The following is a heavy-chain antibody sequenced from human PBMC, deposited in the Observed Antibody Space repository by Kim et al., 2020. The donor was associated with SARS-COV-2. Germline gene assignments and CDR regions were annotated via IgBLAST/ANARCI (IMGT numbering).Heavy chain of an antibody. D-gene: IGHD2-21*01. CDR2: IYYSGST. J-gene: IGHJ4*02. Sequence: SETLSLTCTVSGGSVSSGSYYWSWIRQPPGKGLEWIGYIYYSGSTNDNPSLKSRVTISVDTSKNQFSLKLSSVTAADTAVYYCARVVGWGYYFDYWGQGTLVTVSS. CDR3: ARVVGWGYYFDY. V-gene: IGHV4-61*01. CDR1: GGSVSSGSYY.